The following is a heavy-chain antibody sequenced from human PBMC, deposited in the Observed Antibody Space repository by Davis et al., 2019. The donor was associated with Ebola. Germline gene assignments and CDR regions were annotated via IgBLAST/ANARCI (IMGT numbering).Heavy chain of an antibody. CDR3: ARRAEQAMFRRGVFDI. CDR1: GYNFRDYW. J-gene: IGHJ3*02. CDR2: IYPGDSDA. V-gene: IGHV5-51*01. Sequence: GESLKISCQGSGYNFRDYWIVWVRQMPGKGLEWMGNIYPGDSDARYNPSFQGHVTFSADKSINTAYLHWSSLKSSDTAMYFCARRAEQAMFRRGVFDIWGQGTMVTVSS. D-gene: IGHD1/OR15-1a*01.